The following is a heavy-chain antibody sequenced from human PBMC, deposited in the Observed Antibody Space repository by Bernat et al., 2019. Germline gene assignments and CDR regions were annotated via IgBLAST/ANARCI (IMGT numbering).Heavy chain of an antibody. J-gene: IGHJ4*02. D-gene: IGHD3-22*01. Sequence: QVQLVESGGGVVQPGRSLRLSCAASGFTFSSYAMYWVRQAPGKGLEWVAVISYDGSNKYYADSVKGRFTISRDNSKNTLYLQMNSLRAEDTAVYYCAREFYEIVVVITPYYFDYWGQGTLVTVSS. V-gene: IGHV3-30-3*01. CDR1: GFTFSSYA. CDR3: AREFYEIVVVITPYYFDY. CDR2: ISYDGSNK.